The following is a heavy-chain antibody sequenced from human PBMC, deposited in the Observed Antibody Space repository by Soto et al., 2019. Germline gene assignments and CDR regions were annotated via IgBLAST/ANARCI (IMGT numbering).Heavy chain of an antibody. Sequence: GASVKVSCKASGYTFTSYDINWVRQATGQGLEWMGWMNPNSGNTGYAQKFQGRVTMTRNTSISTAYMELSSLRSEDTAVYYCSFGGVIAYYFDYWGQGTLVTVSS. D-gene: IGHD3-16*02. V-gene: IGHV1-8*01. CDR3: SFGGVIAYYFDY. CDR1: GYTFTSYD. CDR2: MNPNSGNT. J-gene: IGHJ4*02.